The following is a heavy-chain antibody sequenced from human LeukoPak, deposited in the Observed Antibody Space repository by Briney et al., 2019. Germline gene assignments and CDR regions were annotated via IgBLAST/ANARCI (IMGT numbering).Heavy chain of an antibody. D-gene: IGHD1-26*01. J-gene: IGHJ4*02. CDR1: GVSISSYY. CDR2: IYYSGST. CDR3: ARGGSYYRYYFDY. V-gene: IGHV4-59*01. Sequence: SETLSLTCTVSGVSISSYYWSWIRQPPGKGLEWIGYIYYSGSTNYNPSLKSRVTISVDTSKNQFSLKLSSVTAADTAVYYCARGGSYYRYYFDYWGQGTLVTVSS.